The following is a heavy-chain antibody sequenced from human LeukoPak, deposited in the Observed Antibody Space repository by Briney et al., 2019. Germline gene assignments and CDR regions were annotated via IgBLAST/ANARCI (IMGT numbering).Heavy chain of an antibody. J-gene: IGHJ4*02. V-gene: IGHV4-34*01. CDR3: ARHYDYVWGSYRYFDY. CDR2: INHSGST. CDR1: GGSFSGYY. Sequence: SETLSLTCAVYGGSFSGYYWRWIRQPPGKGLEWIGEINHSGSTNYNPSLKSRVTISVDTTKNQFSLMLSSVTAADTAVYYCARHYDYVWGSYRYFDYWGQGTLVTVSS. D-gene: IGHD3-16*02.